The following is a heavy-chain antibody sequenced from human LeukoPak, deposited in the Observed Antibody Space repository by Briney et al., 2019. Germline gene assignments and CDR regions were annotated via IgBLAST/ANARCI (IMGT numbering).Heavy chain of an antibody. Sequence: GALVKVSCKASGYIFTNYAINWVRQAPGQGLEWMGWINTNTGKPTYAQGFTGRFVFSLDTSVSTAYLRISGLKAQDTAFYYCAREEYYDTSASTNFDYWGQGTLVTVSS. D-gene: IGHD3-22*01. CDR1: GYIFTNYA. CDR3: AREEYYDTSASTNFDY. CDR2: INTNTGKP. V-gene: IGHV7-4-1*02. J-gene: IGHJ4*02.